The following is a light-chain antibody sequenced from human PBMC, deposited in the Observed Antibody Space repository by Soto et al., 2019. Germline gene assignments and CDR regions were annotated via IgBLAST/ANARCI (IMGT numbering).Light chain of an antibody. CDR1: SSNIGAGYD. V-gene: IGLV1-40*01. CDR2: GNY. CDR3: QSYDSSLSGSRV. Sequence: QPVLTQPPSVSGAPGQRVTISCTGSSSNIGAGYDVHWYQQLPGTAPKLLICGNYNRPSGVPDRFSGSKSGTSASLAITGLQAEDEADYYCQSYDSSLSGSRVFGGGTKVTVL. J-gene: IGLJ3*02.